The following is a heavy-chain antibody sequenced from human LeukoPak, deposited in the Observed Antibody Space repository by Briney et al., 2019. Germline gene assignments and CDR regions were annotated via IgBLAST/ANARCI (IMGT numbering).Heavy chain of an antibody. J-gene: IGHJ4*02. CDR1: GHIFTRYS. Sequence: ASVKVSCKASGHIFTRYSIHWVRQAPGQGLEWMGWINTNNGNPTYAQGFKGRLVFFLDTSANTTYLQISSLKAEDTAMYYCGRDGNIDFWGQGTLVTVSS. V-gene: IGHV7-4-1*02. CDR3: GRDGNIDF. CDR2: INTNNGNP. D-gene: IGHD4-23*01.